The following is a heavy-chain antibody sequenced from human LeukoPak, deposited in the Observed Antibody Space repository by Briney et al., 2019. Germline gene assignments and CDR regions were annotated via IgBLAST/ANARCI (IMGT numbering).Heavy chain of an antibody. CDR1: GDSFSNSDFF. V-gene: IGHV4-30-4*01. J-gene: IGHJ5*02. D-gene: IGHD3-22*01. CDR3: ARPYYYDSRIDP. CDR2: MYYSGST. Sequence: SETLSLTCTVSGDSFSNSDFFWGWIRQPPGKGLEWIAYMYYSGSTYYNPSLKSRVTMSADTSKNQLSLKLSSVTAADTAVYYCARPYYYDSRIDPWGQGILVTVSS.